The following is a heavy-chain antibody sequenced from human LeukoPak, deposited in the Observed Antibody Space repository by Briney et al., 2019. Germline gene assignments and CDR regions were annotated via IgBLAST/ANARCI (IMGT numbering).Heavy chain of an antibody. D-gene: IGHD4-11*01. Sequence: GGSLRLSCAASGFTVSSNDMSWVRQAPGKGLKWVAVISHDGSNTYYGDSVKGRFTISRDNSKNTLDLQMNSLRAEDTAVYYCARETVTNHDAFDIWGQGAMVTVSS. J-gene: IGHJ3*02. CDR2: ISHDGSNT. CDR1: GFTVSSND. CDR3: ARETVTNHDAFDI. V-gene: IGHV3-30-3*01.